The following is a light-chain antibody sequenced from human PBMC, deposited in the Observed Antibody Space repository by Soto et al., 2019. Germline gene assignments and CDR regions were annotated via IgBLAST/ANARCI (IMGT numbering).Light chain of an antibody. CDR2: DVS. CDR3: SSYISSSTYV. Sequence: QSALTQPASVSGSPGQSITISCTGTSSDIGRYNYVSWYQQYPGKAPKFMIYDVSNRPSGVSNRFSGSKSGNTASLTISGLQAEDEADYYCSSYISSSTYVFGTGTKLTVL. J-gene: IGLJ1*01. CDR1: SSDIGRYNY. V-gene: IGLV2-14*01.